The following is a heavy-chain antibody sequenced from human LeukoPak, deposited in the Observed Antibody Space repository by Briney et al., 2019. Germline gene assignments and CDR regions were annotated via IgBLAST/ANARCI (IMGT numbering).Heavy chain of an antibody. CDR3: ARLLFSPVRQLVGPGGYYGMDV. Sequence: RASETLSLTCTVSGGSISSSSYYWGWIRQPPGKGLEWIGSIYYSGSTYYNPSLKSRVTISVDTSKNQFSLKLSSVTAADTAVYYCARLLFSPVRQLVGPGGYYGMDVWGQGTTATVSS. V-gene: IGHV4-39*01. D-gene: IGHD6-6*01. CDR1: GGSISSSSYY. CDR2: IYYSGST. J-gene: IGHJ6*02.